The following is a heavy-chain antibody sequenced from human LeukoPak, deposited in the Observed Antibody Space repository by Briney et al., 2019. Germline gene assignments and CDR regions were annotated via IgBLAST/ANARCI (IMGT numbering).Heavy chain of an antibody. J-gene: IGHJ4*02. V-gene: IGHV3-21*01. Sequence: RGSLRLSCAASGFTFSSYSMNWVRQAPGDGLEWVSSISSSSSYIYYADSVKGRFTISRDNAKNSLYLQMNSLRAEDAALYYCASPLTTVTTGDYWGQGTLVTVSS. D-gene: IGHD4-17*01. CDR1: GFTFSSYS. CDR3: ASPLTTVTTGDY. CDR2: ISSSSSYI.